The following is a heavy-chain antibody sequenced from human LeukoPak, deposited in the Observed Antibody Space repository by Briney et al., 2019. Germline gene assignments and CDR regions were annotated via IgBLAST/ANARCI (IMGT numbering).Heavy chain of an antibody. Sequence: SETLSLTCTVSGGSFSSGSYYWSWIRQPPGKGLEWIGYIYYSGSTNYNPSLKSRVTISVDTSKNQFSLKLSSVTAADTAVYYCAREEGDYYDSSGYYAWGQGTLVTVSS. CDR2: IYYSGST. CDR1: GGSFSSGSYY. D-gene: IGHD3-22*01. J-gene: IGHJ4*02. V-gene: IGHV4-61*01. CDR3: AREEGDYYDSSGYYA.